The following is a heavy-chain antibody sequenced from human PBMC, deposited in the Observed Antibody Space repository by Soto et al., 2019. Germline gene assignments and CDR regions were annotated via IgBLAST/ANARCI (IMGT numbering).Heavy chain of an antibody. Sequence: QVQLVESGGGVVQPGRSLRLSCAASGFTFSSYGMHWVRQAPGKGLEWVAVISYDGSNKYYADSVKGRFTISRDNSKNTLYLQMNSLRAEDTAVYYCAKDRTPFWWIDVFYAMDVWGQGTRFTVSS. V-gene: IGHV3-30*18. CDR3: AKDRTPFWWIDVFYAMDV. D-gene: IGHD3-16*01. CDR2: ISYDGSNK. CDR1: GFTFSSYG. J-gene: IGHJ6*02.